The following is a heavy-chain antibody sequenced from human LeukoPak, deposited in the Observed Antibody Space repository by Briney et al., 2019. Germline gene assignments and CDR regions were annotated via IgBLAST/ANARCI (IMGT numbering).Heavy chain of an antibody. V-gene: IGHV4-30-4*07. Sequence: SETLSLTCAVSGDSITSGGYSWNWIRQTPGKGLEWIAYIHDSGSTYNNPSLKSRVTISVDTSKNQFSLKLTSVTAADTAVYYCARTMEGYCSGGSCYQYSYYMDVWGKGTTVTVSS. J-gene: IGHJ6*03. CDR1: GDSITSGGYS. CDR3: ARTMEGYCSGGSCYQYSYYMDV. D-gene: IGHD2-15*01. CDR2: IHDSGST.